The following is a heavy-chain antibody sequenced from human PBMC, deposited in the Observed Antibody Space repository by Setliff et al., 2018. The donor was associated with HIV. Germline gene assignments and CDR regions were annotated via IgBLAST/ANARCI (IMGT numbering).Heavy chain of an antibody. D-gene: IGHD2-8*01. Sequence: ASVKVSCKASGYPFTGYYLHWVRQAPGQGLEWMGWINPNSGGTNYAQKFQGRVTMTTDTSISTAYMELSSLRSEDTAVYYCARGTLVATRVYYFDSWGQGTLVTVS. CDR3: ARGTLVATRVYYFDS. CDR2: INPNSGGT. CDR1: GYPFTGYY. V-gene: IGHV1-2*02. J-gene: IGHJ4*02.